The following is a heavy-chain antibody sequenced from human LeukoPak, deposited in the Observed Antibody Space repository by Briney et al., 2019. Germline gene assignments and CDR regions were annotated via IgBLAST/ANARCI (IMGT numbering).Heavy chain of an antibody. Sequence: GGSLRLSCAASGFTFSSYAMSWVRQAPGKGLEWVSAISGSGGSTYYADSVKGRFTISRDNSKNTLYLQMNSLRAEDTAVYYCASPGHCSGGSCADYWGQGTLVTVSS. CDR2: ISGSGGST. CDR1: GFTFSSYA. D-gene: IGHD2-15*01. J-gene: IGHJ4*02. CDR3: ASPGHCSGGSCADY. V-gene: IGHV3-23*01.